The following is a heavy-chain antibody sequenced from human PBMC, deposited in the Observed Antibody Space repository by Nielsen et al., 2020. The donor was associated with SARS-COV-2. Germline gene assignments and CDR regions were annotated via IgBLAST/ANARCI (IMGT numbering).Heavy chain of an antibody. CDR1: GGSISSYY. CDR3: ARTSSGYYLQPKRGTHAFDI. Sequence: SETLSLTCTVSGGSISSYYWSWIRQPPGKGLEWIGYIYYSGSTNYNPSLKSRVTISVDKSKNQFSLKLSSVTAADTAVYYCARTSSGYYLQPKRGTHAFDIWGQGTMVTVSS. CDR2: IYYSGST. V-gene: IGHV4-59*12. J-gene: IGHJ3*02. D-gene: IGHD3-22*01.